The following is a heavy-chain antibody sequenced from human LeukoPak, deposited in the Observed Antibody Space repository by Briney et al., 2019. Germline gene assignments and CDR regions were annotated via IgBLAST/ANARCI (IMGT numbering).Heavy chain of an antibody. CDR3: ARVSAGDHDFWSDYSQFNWFHP. J-gene: IGHJ5*02. CDR1: EFTFRSYA. D-gene: IGHD3-3*01. CDR2: IIGSGGRT. Sequence: GGSLRLSCAGSEFTFRSYAMTWVRQGPGRGLECVSTIIGSGGRTYYADSVKGRFTISRDNPKNTMYLQMNSLTNEDPAVYYCARVSAGDHDFWSDYSQFNWFHPRGQGTL. V-gene: IGHV3-23*01.